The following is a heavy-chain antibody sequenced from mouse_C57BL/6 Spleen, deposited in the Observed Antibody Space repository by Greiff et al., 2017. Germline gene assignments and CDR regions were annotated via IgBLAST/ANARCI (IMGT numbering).Heavy chain of an antibody. J-gene: IGHJ3*01. D-gene: IGHD2-3*01. CDR3: AKPDGSTGGFAY. V-gene: IGHV2-4*01. CDR2: IWSGGST. Sequence: VQGVESGPGLVQPSQSLSITCTVSGFSLTSYGVHWVRQPPGKGLEWLGVIWSGGSTDYNAAFISRLSISKDNSKSPVFFKMNSLQADDTAIYYCAKPDGSTGGFAYWGQGTLVTDSA. CDR1: GFSLTSYG.